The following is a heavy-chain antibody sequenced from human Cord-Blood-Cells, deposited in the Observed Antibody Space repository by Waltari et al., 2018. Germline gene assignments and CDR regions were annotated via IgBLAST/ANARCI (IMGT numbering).Heavy chain of an antibody. CDR2: IYYSGST. J-gene: IGHJ5*02. D-gene: IGHD4-17*01. V-gene: IGHV4-39*01. CDR1: GGSISSSSYY. Sequence: QLQLQESGPGLVKPSETLSLTCTVSGGSISSSSYYWGWIRQPPGKGVEWIGGIYYSGSTYYNPSLKSRVTISVDTSKSQFALKLSSVTAADTAVYYCARREDGDYWFDPWGQGTLVTVSS. CDR3: ARREDGDYWFDP.